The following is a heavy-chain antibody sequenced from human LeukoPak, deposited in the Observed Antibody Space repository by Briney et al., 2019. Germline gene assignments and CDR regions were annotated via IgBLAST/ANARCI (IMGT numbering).Heavy chain of an antibody. J-gene: IGHJ5*02. CDR3: ARHVREDGSLAS. Sequence: SETLSLTCTVSAGSISSYYWSWIRQSPGKGLEWIGYIYNSGSTNYNPSLKSRVTISIDTSKNLFSLRLSSVTAADTAVYYCARHVREDGSLASWGQGTLVTVSS. CDR1: AGSISSYY. V-gene: IGHV4-59*08. CDR2: IYNSGST. D-gene: IGHD6-6*01.